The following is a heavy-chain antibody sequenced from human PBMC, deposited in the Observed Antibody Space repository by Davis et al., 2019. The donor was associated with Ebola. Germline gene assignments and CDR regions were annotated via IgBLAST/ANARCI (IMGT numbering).Heavy chain of an antibody. D-gene: IGHD4-17*01. J-gene: IGHJ3*02. V-gene: IGHV1-69*10. CDR2: IIPILGIA. CDR3: ARGRPVTTGLDALDI. Sequence: SVKVSCKASGYTFTGYYMHWVRQAPGQGLEWMGGIIPILGIANYAQKFQGRVTITADESTSTAYMELSSLRSGDTAVYYCARGRPVTTGLDALDIWGQGTMVTVSS. CDR1: GYTFTGYY.